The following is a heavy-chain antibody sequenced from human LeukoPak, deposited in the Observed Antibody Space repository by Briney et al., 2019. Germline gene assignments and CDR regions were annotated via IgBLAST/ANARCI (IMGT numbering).Heavy chain of an antibody. D-gene: IGHD2-15*01. Sequence: SQTLSLTCAISGDSVSSNSAAWNWIRQSPSRGLEWLGRTYYRSKWYNDYAVSVKSRITINPDTSKNQFSLQLNSVTPEDTAVYYCARDLGYCSGGSCYFWNWFDPWGQGTLVTVPS. CDR2: TYYRSKWYN. CDR1: GDSVSSNSAA. V-gene: IGHV6-1*01. CDR3: ARDLGYCSGGSCYFWNWFDP. J-gene: IGHJ5*02.